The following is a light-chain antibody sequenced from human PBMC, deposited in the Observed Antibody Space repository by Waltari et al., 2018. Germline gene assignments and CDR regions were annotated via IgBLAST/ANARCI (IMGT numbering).Light chain of an antibody. J-gene: IGLJ2*01. CDR1: NLQYKY. Sequence: YEMTQPPSASVSPGQTATITCSGDNLQYKYVYWYQHKPGKSPLLILYRDIERPSGIPERFSGSNSGNTATLTISETQAMDEADYYCQAWDTSTGVVFGGGTKLTVL. V-gene: IGLV3-1*01. CDR2: RDI. CDR3: QAWDTSTGVV.